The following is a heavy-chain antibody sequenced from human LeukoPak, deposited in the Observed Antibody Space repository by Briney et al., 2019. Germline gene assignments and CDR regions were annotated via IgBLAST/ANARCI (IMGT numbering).Heavy chain of an antibody. CDR3: ASTPFTMVRGTSKYYFDY. V-gene: IGHV3-33*01. Sequence: GGSLRLSCAASGFTFSSYGMHWVRQAPGKGLEWVAVIWYDGSNKYYADSVKGRFTISRDNSKNTLYLQMNSLRAEDTAVYYCASTPFTMVRGTSKYYFDYWGQGTLVTVSS. D-gene: IGHD3-10*01. CDR1: GFTFSSYG. J-gene: IGHJ4*02. CDR2: IWYDGSNK.